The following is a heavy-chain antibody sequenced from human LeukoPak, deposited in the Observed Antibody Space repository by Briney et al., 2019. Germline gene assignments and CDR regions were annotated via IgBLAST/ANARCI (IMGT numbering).Heavy chain of an antibody. J-gene: IGHJ4*02. D-gene: IGHD3-10*01. Sequence: GGSLRLSCAASGFTVSSNYMSWVRQAPGKGLEWVSVIYSGGSTYYADSVKGRFTISRDNSKNTLYLQMNSLRAEDTAVYYCARDEYYYGSGSYYLPRYWGQGTLVTVSS. CDR3: ARDEYYYGSGSYYLPRY. CDR1: GFTVSSNY. V-gene: IGHV3-66*01. CDR2: IYSGGST.